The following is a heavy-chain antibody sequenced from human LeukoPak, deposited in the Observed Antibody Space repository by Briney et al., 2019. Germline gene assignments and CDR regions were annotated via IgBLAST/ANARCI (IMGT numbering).Heavy chain of an antibody. V-gene: IGHV4-34*01. CDR1: GGSFSGYY. J-gene: IGHJ5*02. D-gene: IGHD2-2*01. Sequence: SETLSLTCAVYGGSFSGYYWSWIRQPPGKGLEWIGEINHSGSTNYNPSLKSRVTISVDTSKNQFSLKLSSVTAADTAVYHCARGSPPGVVVPTAIIRWFDPWGQGTLVTVSS. CDR2: INHSGST. CDR3: ARGSPPGVVVPTAIIRWFDP.